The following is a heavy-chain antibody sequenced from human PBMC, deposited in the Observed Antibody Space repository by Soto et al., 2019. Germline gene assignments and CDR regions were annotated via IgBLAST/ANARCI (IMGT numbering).Heavy chain of an antibody. CDR2: ISYDGSNK. D-gene: IGHD3-22*01. J-gene: IGHJ4*02. V-gene: IGHV3-30-3*01. Sequence: GGSLRLSCAASGFTFSNYAMHWVRQAPGKGLEWVAVISYDGSNKYYADSVKGRLTISRDNSKNTVYLQMNSLRAEDTAVYYCAKDYAQYYYDSSGYYFDYWGQGTLVTVSS. CDR3: AKDYAQYYYDSSGYYFDY. CDR1: GFTFSNYA.